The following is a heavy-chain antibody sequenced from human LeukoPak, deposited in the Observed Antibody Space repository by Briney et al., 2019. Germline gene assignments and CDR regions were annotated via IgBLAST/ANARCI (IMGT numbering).Heavy chain of an antibody. V-gene: IGHV1-24*01. D-gene: IGHD3-16*01. CDR2: FDPEDGET. CDR3: ARARSMITFGGVILYYYGMDV. Sequence: GASVKVSCKVSGYTLTELSMHWVRQAPGKGLEWMGGFDPEDGETIYPQKFQGRVTMTEDTSTDTAYMELSSLRSEDTAVYYCARARSMITFGGVILYYYGMDVWGQGTTVTVSS. J-gene: IGHJ6*02. CDR1: GYTLTELS.